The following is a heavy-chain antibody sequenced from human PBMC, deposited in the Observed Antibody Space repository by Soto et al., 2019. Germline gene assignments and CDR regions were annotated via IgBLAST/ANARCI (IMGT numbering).Heavy chain of an antibody. V-gene: IGHV1-69*13. J-gene: IGHJ3*02. D-gene: IGHD5-12*01. CDR1: GGTFSSYA. Sequence: SVKVSCKASGGTFSSYAISWVRQAPGQGLEWMGGIIPIFGTANYAQKFQGRVTITADESTSTAYMELSSLRSEDTAVYYCARGGDSGYENGAFDIWGQGTMVTVSS. CDR3: ARGGDSGYENGAFDI. CDR2: IIPIFGTA.